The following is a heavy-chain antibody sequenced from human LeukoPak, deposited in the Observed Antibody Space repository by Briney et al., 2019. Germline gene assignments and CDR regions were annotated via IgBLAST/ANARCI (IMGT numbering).Heavy chain of an antibody. CDR2: IRYDGSNK. CDR1: GFTFSSYG. V-gene: IGHV3-30*02. D-gene: IGHD5-18*01. J-gene: IGHJ4*02. Sequence: GGSLRLSCAASGFTFSSYGMHWVRQAPGKGLEWVAFIRYDGSNKYYADSVKGRFTISRDNSKNTLYLQMNSLRAEDTAVYYCAKEKDTAMVTIDYWGQGTLVTVSS. CDR3: AKEKDTAMVTIDY.